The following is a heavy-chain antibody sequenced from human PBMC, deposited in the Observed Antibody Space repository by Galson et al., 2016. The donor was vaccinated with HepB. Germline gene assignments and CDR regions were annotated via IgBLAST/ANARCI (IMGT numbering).Heavy chain of an antibody. Sequence: LRLSCAPSGFSVSNNYMNWVRQAPGKGLEWVSVIYSGDYTYYADSVKGRFTISRDISKNTLYLQMYRLRAEDTAVYYCARDLVVTRNYYYYHYMDVWGKGAPFTVSS. V-gene: IGHV3-53*01. CDR1: GFSVSNNY. CDR3: ARDLVVTRNYYYYHYMDV. CDR2: IYSGDYT. D-gene: IGHD3-22*01. J-gene: IGHJ6*03.